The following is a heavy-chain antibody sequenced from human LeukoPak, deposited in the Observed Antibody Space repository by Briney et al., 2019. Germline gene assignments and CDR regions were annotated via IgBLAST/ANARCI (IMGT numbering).Heavy chain of an antibody. J-gene: IGHJ4*02. V-gene: IGHV3-48*01. D-gene: IGHD1-26*01. CDR3: ARVRGTYYFDY. CDR1: GFTFSSYS. Sequence: GRSLCLSCAASGFTFSSYSMNWVRQAPGRGLEWVSYISTTSSTIYYADSVKGRFTISRDNAKNSLYLQMNSLRAEDTAVYYCARVRGTYYFDYWGQGTLVTVSS. CDR2: ISTTSSTI.